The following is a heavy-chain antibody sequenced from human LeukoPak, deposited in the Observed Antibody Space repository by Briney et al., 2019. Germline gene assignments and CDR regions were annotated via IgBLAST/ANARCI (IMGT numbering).Heavy chain of an antibody. V-gene: IGHV3-74*01. J-gene: IGHJ6*04. CDR3: ARRCSSSSCSVLGMDV. D-gene: IGHD2-2*01. Sequence: PGGSLRLSCAASGFTLSSYWMYWVRHAPGKGLVWVSRIKSVGSSTSYADSVKGRFTISRDNAKNTLYLQMNNLRAEDSAVYYCARRCSSSSCSVLGMDVWGKGITVTISS. CDR2: IKSVGSST. CDR1: GFTLSSYW.